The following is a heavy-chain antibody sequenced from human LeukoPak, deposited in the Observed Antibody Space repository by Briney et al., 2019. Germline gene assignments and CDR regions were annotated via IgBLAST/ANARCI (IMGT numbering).Heavy chain of an antibody. V-gene: IGHV4-34*01. CDR2: INHSGST. CDR1: GGSFSGYY. J-gene: IGHJ6*03. CDR3: ARRFSGYDKYYYYYYYMDV. Sequence: SSETLSLTCAVYGGSFSGYYWSWIRQPPGKGLEWIGEINHSGSTNYNPSLKSRVTISVDTSKNQFSLKLSSVTASDTAVYYCARRFSGYDKYYYYYYYMDVWGKGTTVTISS. D-gene: IGHD5-12*01.